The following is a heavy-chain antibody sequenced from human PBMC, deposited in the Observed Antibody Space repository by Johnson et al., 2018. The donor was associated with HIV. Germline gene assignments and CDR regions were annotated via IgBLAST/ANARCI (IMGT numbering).Heavy chain of an antibody. CDR2: INVDGREK. D-gene: IGHD6-19*01. J-gene: IGHJ3*01. CDR1: GFTFSDFR. Sequence: VQLVESGGGLVQPGGSLRLSCAASGFTFSDFRMSWVRQAPGRGLEWVANINVDGREKYYVDSVEGRFTISRDNAKNSLYLQMISLRAEDTAVYYCARERQGAAVGDGFDVWGQGTMVTVSS. CDR3: ARERQGAAVGDGFDV. V-gene: IGHV3-7*01.